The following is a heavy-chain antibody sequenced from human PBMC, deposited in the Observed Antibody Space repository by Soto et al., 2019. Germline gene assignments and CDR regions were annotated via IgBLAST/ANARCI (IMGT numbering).Heavy chain of an antibody. CDR2: ISSSSSTI. CDR1: GFTFSSYS. CDR3: ARDFVHSSSYSYYYYGMDV. Sequence: PGGSLRLSCAASGFTFSSYSMNWVRQAPGKGLEWVSYISSSSSTIYYADSVKGRFTISRDNAKNSLYLQMNSLRAEDTAVYYCARDFVHSSSYSYYYYGMDVWGQGTTVTVSS. V-gene: IGHV3-48*01. D-gene: IGHD6-13*01. J-gene: IGHJ6*02.